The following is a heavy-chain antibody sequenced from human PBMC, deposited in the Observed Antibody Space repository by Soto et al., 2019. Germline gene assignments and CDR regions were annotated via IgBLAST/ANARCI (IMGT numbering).Heavy chain of an antibody. CDR3: TRVGYSPDY. J-gene: IGHJ4*02. CDR2: IRSKANSYAT. V-gene: IGHV3-73*01. D-gene: IGHD5-18*01. CDR1: GFTFSGSA. Sequence: PGGSLRLCCAASGFTFSGSAMHWVRQASGKGLEWVGRIRSKANSYATAYAASVKGRFTISRDDSKNTAYLQMNSLKTEDTAVYYCTRVGYSPDYGGQGTMVTVSS.